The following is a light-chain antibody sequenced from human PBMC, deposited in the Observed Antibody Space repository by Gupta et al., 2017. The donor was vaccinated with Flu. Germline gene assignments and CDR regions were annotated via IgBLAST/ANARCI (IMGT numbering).Light chain of an antibody. CDR2: EVN. Sequence: QSALTQPPSASGSPGQSVTISCTGTSSDVGAYNFVSWYQQHPGKAPKLMIYEVNKRPAGVPDRFSGSKSGNTASLTVSGLQDEDEADYYCSSYAGRNVAFGTGTTGTVL. CDR3: SSYAGRNVA. CDR1: SSDVGAYNF. V-gene: IGLV2-8*01. J-gene: IGLJ1*01.